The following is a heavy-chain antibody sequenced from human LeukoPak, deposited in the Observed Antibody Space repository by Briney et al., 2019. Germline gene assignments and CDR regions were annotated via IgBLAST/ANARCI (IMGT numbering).Heavy chain of an antibody. V-gene: IGHV3-23*01. Sequence: GGSLRLSCAASGFTFSNFWMNWVRQAPGKGLEWVSAISGSGDSTYYGDSVKGRFTISRDNSKNTLYLQMNSLRAEDTAVYYCAKTRPLDSSSWSHGDYWGQGTLVTVSS. CDR2: ISGSGDST. CDR3: AKTRPLDSSSWSHGDY. CDR1: GFTFSNFW. D-gene: IGHD6-13*01. J-gene: IGHJ4*02.